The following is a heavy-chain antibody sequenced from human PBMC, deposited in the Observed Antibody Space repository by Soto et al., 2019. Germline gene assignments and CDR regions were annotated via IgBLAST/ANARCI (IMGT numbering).Heavy chain of an antibody. D-gene: IGHD3-16*01. CDR2: IHGGGST. J-gene: IGHJ4*02. V-gene: IGHV3-53*01. CDR3: AGRLTTAASLDY. Sequence: VQLVESGGGLIQPGESLRLSCAASGFSVINNHMTWVRQAAGKGLEWVSLIHGGGSTYYADSVKGRFTISRDNSKNTLYLQMDSLRAEDTAIYYCAGRLTTAASLDYWGQGTLVTVSS. CDR1: GFSVINNH.